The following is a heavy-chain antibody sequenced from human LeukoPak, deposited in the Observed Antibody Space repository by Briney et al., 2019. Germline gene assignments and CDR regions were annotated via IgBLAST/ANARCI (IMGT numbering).Heavy chain of an antibody. V-gene: IGHV1-69*05. CDR3: ARAYSSGSSNWFDP. CDR1: VGTFSSYA. Sequence: SVKVSCKASVGTFSSYAISWVRQAPGQGLEWMGRIIPIFGTANYAQKFQGRVTITTDESTSTAYMELSSLRSEDTAVYYCARAYSSGSSNWFDPWGQGTLVTVSS. D-gene: IGHD6-19*01. J-gene: IGHJ5*02. CDR2: IIPIFGTA.